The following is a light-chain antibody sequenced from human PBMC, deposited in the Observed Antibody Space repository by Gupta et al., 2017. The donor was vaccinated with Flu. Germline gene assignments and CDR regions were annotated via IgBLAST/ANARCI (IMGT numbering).Light chain of an antibody. J-gene: IGKJ1*01. V-gene: IGKV3-20*01. CDR2: GAS. CDR3: QKYGDSPRT. CDR1: QSVSNNY. Sequence: IVLTQSPGTLSLSPGERATLSCRASQSVSNNYLAWYQQKPGQAPRLLIYGASSRATGIPDRFSGSGSGTDFTLTISRLEPEDFAVYYCQKYGDSPRTFGQGTKVEIK.